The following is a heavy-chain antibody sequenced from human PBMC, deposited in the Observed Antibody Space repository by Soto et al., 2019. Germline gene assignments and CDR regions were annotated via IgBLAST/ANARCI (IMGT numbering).Heavy chain of an antibody. CDR3: ARYSGSYWNYLDF. CDR1: GYSFARHW. CDR2: IYPGDSDT. V-gene: IGHV5-51*01. J-gene: IGHJ4*02. Sequence: GESLKISCKGSGYSFARHWVAWVRQMPEKGLEWIGTIYPGDSDTKYSPAFRGQVTISADTSVSTAYLQWRSLEATDSAIYYCARYSGSYWNYLDFWGQGTLVTVSS. D-gene: IGHD1-26*01.